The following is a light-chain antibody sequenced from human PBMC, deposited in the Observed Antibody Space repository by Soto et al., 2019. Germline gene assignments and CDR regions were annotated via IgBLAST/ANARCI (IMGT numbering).Light chain of an antibody. CDR3: CSYVSSKTYV. V-gene: IGLV2-14*01. CDR2: VVS. Sequence: QSVLTQPASVSGSPGQSITISCTGTRTDVGGYNFVSWYQQHPGKAPKLIIYVVSNRPSGVSNRFSGSKSDNTASLTISGLQAEDEADYYCCSYVSSKTYVFGTGTKVTVL. J-gene: IGLJ1*01. CDR1: RTDVGGYNF.